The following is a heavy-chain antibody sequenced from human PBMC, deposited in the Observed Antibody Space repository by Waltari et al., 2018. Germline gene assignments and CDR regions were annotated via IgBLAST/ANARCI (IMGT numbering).Heavy chain of an antibody. CDR2: SQPYTDDK. Sequence: EMRLAESGGGLVQPGGSLRLSCVPSGFTFSTYWMGWVRQAPGKGLEWVASSQPYTDDKYYVDSVKGRFSISRDNARNSLSLQMNSLRVEDTAVYYCATDLSATGGSASWGQGTLVIVSS. CDR1: GFTFSTYW. CDR3: ATDLSATGGSAS. V-gene: IGHV3-7*01. J-gene: IGHJ5*02. D-gene: IGHD2-15*01.